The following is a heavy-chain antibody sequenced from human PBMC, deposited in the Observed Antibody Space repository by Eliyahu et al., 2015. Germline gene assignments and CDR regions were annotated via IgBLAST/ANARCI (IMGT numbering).Heavy chain of an antibody. CDR2: ISYDGSNK. D-gene: IGHD3-9*01. CDR1: GFIFXXYG. J-gene: IGHJ6*02. V-gene: IGHV3-30*18. CDR3: AKYYDILTGYSPSYYGMDV. Sequence: QVQLVESGGGVVQPGXSLXLSCXASGFIFXXYGLHWVRQAPGKGLEWVAVISYDGSNKYYADSVKGRFTISRDNSKNTLYLQMNSLRAEDTAVYYCAKYYDILTGYSPSYYGMDVWGQGTTVTVSS.